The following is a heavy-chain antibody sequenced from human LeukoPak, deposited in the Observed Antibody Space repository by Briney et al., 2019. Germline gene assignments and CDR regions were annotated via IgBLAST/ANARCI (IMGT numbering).Heavy chain of an antibody. Sequence: PGGSLRLSCAASGFTFSDYYMSWIRQAPGKGLEWVSYISSSGSTIYYADSVKGRFTISRDNAKNSLYLQMNSLRAEDTAVYYCARDRNVLLWFGELSNFDYWGQGTLVTVSS. CDR3: ARDRNVLLWFGELSNFDY. CDR2: ISSSGSTI. V-gene: IGHV3-11*01. D-gene: IGHD3-10*01. CDR1: GFTFSDYY. J-gene: IGHJ4*02.